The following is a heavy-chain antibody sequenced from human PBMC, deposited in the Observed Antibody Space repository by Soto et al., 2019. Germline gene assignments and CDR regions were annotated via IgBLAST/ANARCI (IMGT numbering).Heavy chain of an antibody. V-gene: IGHV1-69*06. J-gene: IGHJ6*02. CDR2: IIPIFGTA. CDR1: GGTFSSYA. Sequence: QVPLVQSGAEVKKPGSSVKVSCKASGGTFSSYAISWVRQAPGQGLEWMGGIIPIFGTANYAQKFQGRVTITADKSTSTAYMELSSLRSEDTAVYYCAGDHDYGTLSYYYYGMDVWGQGTTVTVSS. CDR3: AGDHDYGTLSYYYYGMDV. D-gene: IGHD4-17*01.